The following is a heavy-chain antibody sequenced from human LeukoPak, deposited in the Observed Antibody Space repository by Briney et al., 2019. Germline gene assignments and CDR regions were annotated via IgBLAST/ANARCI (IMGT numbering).Heavy chain of an antibody. D-gene: IGHD4-17*01. CDR1: GFTFSSYS. Sequence: NPGGALRLSWAASGFTFSSYSMNWVRQAPGKGLEWVSSISSSSSYIYYADSVKGRFTISRDNAKNSLYLQMNSLRAGDTAVYYCARDDYGGIDYWGQGTLVTVSS. CDR3: ARDDYGGIDY. CDR2: ISSSSSYI. J-gene: IGHJ4*02. V-gene: IGHV3-21*01.